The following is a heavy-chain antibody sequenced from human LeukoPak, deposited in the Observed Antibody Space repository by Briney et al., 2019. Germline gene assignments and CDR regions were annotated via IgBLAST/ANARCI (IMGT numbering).Heavy chain of an antibody. CDR3: ARSSGYSYGATYYFDY. CDR1: GYSFTSYW. J-gene: IGHJ4*02. D-gene: IGHD5-18*01. V-gene: IGHV5-51*01. CDR2: IYPGDSDT. Sequence: KSGESLKISCKGSGYSFTSYWIGWVRPLPGKGLGWMGIIYPGDSDTRYSPSFQGQVTISADKSISTAYLQWSSLKASDTAMYYCARSSGYSYGATYYFDYWGQGTLVTVSS.